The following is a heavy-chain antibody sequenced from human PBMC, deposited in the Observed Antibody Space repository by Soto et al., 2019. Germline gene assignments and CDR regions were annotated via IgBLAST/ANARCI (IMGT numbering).Heavy chain of an antibody. CDR1: GFTFYTYG. D-gene: IGHD1-7*01. CDR3: AKLGGNWNYYPSGALDY. J-gene: IGHJ4*02. Sequence: GGSLRLSCAASGFTFYTYGMHWVRQAPGKGLEWVAVTSYDGSNKYYADSVKGRFTISRDNSKNTLSLQMNSLRAEDTAVYYCAKLGGNWNYYPSGALDYWGQGTLVTVSS. CDR2: TSYDGSNK. V-gene: IGHV3-30*18.